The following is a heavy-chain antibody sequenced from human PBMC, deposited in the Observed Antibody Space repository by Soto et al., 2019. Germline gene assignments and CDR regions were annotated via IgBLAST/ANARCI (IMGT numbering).Heavy chain of an antibody. D-gene: IGHD6-13*01. CDR3: ARQYSSSWFWPNWFDP. CDR2: IYYSGST. Sequence: PSETLSLTCTVSGGSISSGGYYWSWIRQHPGKGLEWIGYIYYSGSTYYNPSLKSRVTISVDTSKNQFSLKLSSVTAADTAVYYCARQYSSSWFWPNWFDPWGQGTLVTVSS. CDR1: GGSISSGGYY. V-gene: IGHV4-31*03. J-gene: IGHJ5*02.